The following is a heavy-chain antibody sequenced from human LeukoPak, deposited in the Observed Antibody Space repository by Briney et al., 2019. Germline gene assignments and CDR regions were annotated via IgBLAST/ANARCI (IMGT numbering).Heavy chain of an antibody. CDR2: IYYSGSI. CDR1: GGSFSGYY. CDR3: ARPPRN. V-gene: IGHV4-59*12. J-gene: IGHJ4*02. Sequence: SESLSLTSAVYGGSFSGYYWSWIRQTPGKGLEWSGYIYYSGSINYNPSLQRRVTISVDTSKNKLSLKLSSVTAADTAVYYCARPPRNWGQGTLVTVSS.